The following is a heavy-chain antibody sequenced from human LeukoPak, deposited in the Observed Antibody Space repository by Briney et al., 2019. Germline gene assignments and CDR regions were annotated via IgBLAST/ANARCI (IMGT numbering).Heavy chain of an antibody. D-gene: IGHD3-3*01. J-gene: IGHJ4*02. V-gene: IGHV3-21*01. CDR3: AKPPSSYYDFWSGYFIDY. CDR2: ISSSSSYI. CDR1: GFTFSSYS. Sequence: GGSLRLSCAASGFTFSSYSMNWVRQAPGKGLEWVSSISSSSSYIYYADSVKGRFTISRDNAKNSLYLQMNSLRAEDTAVYYCAKPPSSYYDFWSGYFIDYWGQGTLVTVSS.